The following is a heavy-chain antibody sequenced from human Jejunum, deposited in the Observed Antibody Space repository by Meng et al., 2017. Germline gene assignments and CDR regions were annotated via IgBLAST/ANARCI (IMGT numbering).Heavy chain of an antibody. CDR2: IHYRGTT. J-gene: IGHJ5*02. D-gene: IGHD5-18*01. CDR3: ARASYSYDSWFDP. Sequence: QLQLHESGPGLVKPSETLSLTCAVSGGSISSGTYHWGWIRQPPGKGLEWIGSIHYRGTTYYNPSLKSRLTMSVDTSKSQFSLDLNTVTAADTAVYYCARASYSYDSWFDPWGQGTLVTVSS. CDR1: GGSISSGTYH. V-gene: IGHV4-39*01.